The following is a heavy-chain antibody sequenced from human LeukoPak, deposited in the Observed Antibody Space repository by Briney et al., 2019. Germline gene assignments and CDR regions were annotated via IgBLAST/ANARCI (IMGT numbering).Heavy chain of an antibody. J-gene: IGHJ4*02. Sequence: SETLSLTCAVYGGSLSDYHWSWIHQPPEKGLEWIGEINRSGSTNYNPSLKSRVSISVDTSKNQFSLKLSSVTAADTAVYYCARGGFYCGDDCYVDYWGQGTLVTVSS. V-gene: IGHV4-34*01. CDR3: ARGGFYCGDDCYVDY. CDR1: GGSLSDYH. CDR2: INRSGST. D-gene: IGHD2-21*02.